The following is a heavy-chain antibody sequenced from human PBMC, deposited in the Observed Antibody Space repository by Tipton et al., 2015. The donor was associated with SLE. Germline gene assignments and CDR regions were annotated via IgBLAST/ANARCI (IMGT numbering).Heavy chain of an antibody. D-gene: IGHD2-8*01. Sequence: TLSLTCAVYGGSFSDYSWSWIRQPPGKGLEWIGEINHSGSTNYNPSLKSRVTISIDTSKNLFSLRLSSVTAADTAVYYCARDCTTGVCYTTSFDYWGQGTLVTGSP. CDR2: INHSGST. J-gene: IGHJ4*02. CDR3: ARDCTTGVCYTTSFDY. CDR1: GGSFSDYS. V-gene: IGHV4-34*01.